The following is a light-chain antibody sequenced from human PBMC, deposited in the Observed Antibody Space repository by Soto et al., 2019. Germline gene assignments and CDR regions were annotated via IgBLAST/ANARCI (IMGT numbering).Light chain of an antibody. CDR2: GAS. J-gene: IGKJ2*01. Sequence: EIVLTQSPGTLSLSPGEGATLSCRASQSVISNYLAWYQQKPGQAPRLLIYGASSRATGIPDRFSGSGSGTDFTLTISRLEPEDFAVYYCQQYDTSLYTFGQGTKVEIK. V-gene: IGKV3-20*01. CDR3: QQYDTSLYT. CDR1: QSVISNY.